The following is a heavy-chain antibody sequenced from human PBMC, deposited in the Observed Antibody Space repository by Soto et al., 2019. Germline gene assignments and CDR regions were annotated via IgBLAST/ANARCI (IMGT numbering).Heavy chain of an antibody. V-gene: IGHV1-69*02. CDR2: IIPILGIA. D-gene: IGHD2-15*01. CDR1: GGTFSSYT. CDR3: ATGKSRISADDY. Sequence: SVKVSCKASGGTFSSYTISWVRQAPGQGLEWMGRIIPILGIANYAQKFQGRVTITADKSTSTAYMELSSLRSEDTAVYYCATGKSRISADDYWGLGTLVTLSS. J-gene: IGHJ4*02.